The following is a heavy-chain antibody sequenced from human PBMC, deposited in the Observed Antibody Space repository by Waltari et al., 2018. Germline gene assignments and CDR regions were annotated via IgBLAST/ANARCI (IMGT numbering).Heavy chain of an antibody. CDR1: GGSFSGYY. Sequence: QVQLQQGGAGLLKPSETLSLTCAVYGGSFSGYYWSWSRQPPGKGLEWIGEINHSGRTNYNPSLKSRVTISVDTSQNQFSLKLSSVTAADTAVYYCARRCIAVAANWFDPWGQGTLVTVSS. D-gene: IGHD6-19*01. CDR3: ARRCIAVAANWFDP. CDR2: INHSGRT. V-gene: IGHV4-34*01. J-gene: IGHJ5*02.